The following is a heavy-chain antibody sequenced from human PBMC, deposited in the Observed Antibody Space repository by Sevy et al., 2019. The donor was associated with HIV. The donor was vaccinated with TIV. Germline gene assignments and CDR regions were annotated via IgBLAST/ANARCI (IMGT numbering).Heavy chain of an antibody. V-gene: IGHV3-7*01. D-gene: IGHD4-4*01. CDR1: GFTFSSFW. Sequence: GGSLRLSCAASGFTFSSFWMTWVRQAPGKGLEWVANINQDGSEIHYVDSVKGRFSISRDNAKNSLNLQMNSLRAEDTAVYYCARALYAYSSYGGQGTRVTVSS. J-gene: IGHJ4*02. CDR3: ARALYAYSSY. CDR2: INQDGSEI.